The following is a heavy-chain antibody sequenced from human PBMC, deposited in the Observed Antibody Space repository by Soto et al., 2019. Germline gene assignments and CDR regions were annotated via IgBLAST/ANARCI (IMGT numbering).Heavy chain of an antibody. D-gene: IGHD5-12*01. CDR2: INPNGGVT. V-gene: IGHV1-2*04. J-gene: IGHJ6*03. Sequence: QVQLVQSGAEVRKPGASVTVSCRSSGDSFNDYYIHWVRQAPGQGFEWMGWINPNGGVTKYAQKSQGWVSMTRDTSIRTVYMQLSRLRYDDTAVYYCARESGGATATLDYYYFYMDVWGTGTTVTVSS. CDR1: GDSFNDYY. CDR3: ARESGGATATLDYYYFYMDV.